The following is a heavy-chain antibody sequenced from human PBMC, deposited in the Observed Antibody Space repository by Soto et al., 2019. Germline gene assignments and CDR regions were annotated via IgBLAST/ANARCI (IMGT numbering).Heavy chain of an antibody. Sequence: GGSLRLSCEASGFTFSVYWMHWVRQPPGKGLVWVSRINTDGSDTRYADSVKGRFTISRDNAENTLYLQMNSLRAEDTAVYYCAKEKDIVVVVAATAIDYWGQGTLVTVSS. CDR3: AKEKDIVVVVAATAIDY. V-gene: IGHV3-74*01. CDR2: INTDGSDT. J-gene: IGHJ4*02. CDR1: GFTFSVYW. D-gene: IGHD2-15*01.